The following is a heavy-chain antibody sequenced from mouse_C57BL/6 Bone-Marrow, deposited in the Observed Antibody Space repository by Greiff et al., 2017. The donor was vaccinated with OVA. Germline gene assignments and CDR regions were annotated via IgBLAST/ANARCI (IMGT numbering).Heavy chain of an antibody. J-gene: IGHJ4*01. Sequence: VKLMESGPGLVQPSQSLSITCTVSGFSLTSYGVHWVRQSPGKGLEWLGVIWRGGSTDYNAAFMSRLSITKDNSKSHVFFKMNSLQADDTAIYYCAKNRGHGAMDYWGQGTSVTVSS. D-gene: IGHD3-1*01. CDR3: AKNRGHGAMDY. CDR2: IWRGGST. V-gene: IGHV2-5*01. CDR1: GFSLTSYG.